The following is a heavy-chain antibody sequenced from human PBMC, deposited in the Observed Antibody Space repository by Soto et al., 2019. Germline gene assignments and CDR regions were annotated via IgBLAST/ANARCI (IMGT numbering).Heavy chain of an antibody. D-gene: IGHD6-13*01. CDR2: IWSDGSNK. Sequence: QVQLVESGGGVVQPGRSLRLSCAASGFTFSTYHMHWVRQAPDKGLEWVAVIWSDGSNKYYADSVKGRFTISGDNSKNTLYVQMNSLRVEDTAVYYCARSGSWALNFDYWGQGTQVTVSS. V-gene: IGHV3-33*01. J-gene: IGHJ4*02. CDR1: GFTFSTYH. CDR3: ARSGSWALNFDY.